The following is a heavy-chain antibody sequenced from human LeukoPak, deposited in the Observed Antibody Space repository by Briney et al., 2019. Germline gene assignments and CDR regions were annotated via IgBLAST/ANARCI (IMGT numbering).Heavy chain of an antibody. J-gene: IGHJ6*03. CDR2: ISSSGSTI. CDR1: GFTFSSYE. CDR3: ARDEGYDTCMDV. V-gene: IGHV3-48*03. Sequence: GGSLRLSCAASGFTFSSYEMNWVRQGPGKGLEWVSYISSSGSTIYYADSVKGRFTISRDNAKNSLYLQMNSLRAEDTAVYYCARDEGYDTCMDVWGKGTTVTISS. D-gene: IGHD3-22*01.